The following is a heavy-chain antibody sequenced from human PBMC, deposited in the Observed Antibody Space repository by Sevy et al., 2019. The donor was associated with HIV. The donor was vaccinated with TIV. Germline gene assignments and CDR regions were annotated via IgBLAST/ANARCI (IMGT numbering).Heavy chain of an antibody. CDR2: ISYDESTK. D-gene: IGHD4-17*01. Sequence: GGSLRLSCEVSGFTLSTHVMHWVRQAPGKGLDWVAAISYDESTKYYADSVKGRFTISRDNSKNSLFLQMKSLTPEDTAVYYCARDPRLYGDNVEGFDSWDQGTLVTVSS. CDR1: GFTLSTHV. CDR3: ARDPRLYGDNVEGFDS. J-gene: IGHJ4*02. V-gene: IGHV3-30*03.